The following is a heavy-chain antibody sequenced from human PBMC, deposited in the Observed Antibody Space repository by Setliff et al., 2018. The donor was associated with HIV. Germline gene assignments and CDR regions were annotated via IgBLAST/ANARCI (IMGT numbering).Heavy chain of an antibody. V-gene: IGHV1-2*02. J-gene: IGHJ4*01. D-gene: IGHD2-21*01. CDR2: INPETGDP. CDR1: GYRFIGHY. CDR3: ATGIPSDLDY. Sequence: GASVNVSCKTSGYRFIGHYLHWVRLAPGQGPEWVGWINPETGDPNYAQKFRGRVLMTRDTSITTAFLHVAKLTSDDTAIYYCATGIPSDLDYWGQGTLVTVSS.